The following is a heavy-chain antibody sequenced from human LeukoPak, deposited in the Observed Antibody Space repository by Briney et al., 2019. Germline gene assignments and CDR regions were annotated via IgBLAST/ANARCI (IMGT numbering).Heavy chain of an antibody. CDR3: AREYGGNIDY. CDR2: IWYDGSKE. CDR1: GFGFSRYG. D-gene: IGHD4-23*01. J-gene: IGHJ4*02. Sequence: GGSLRLSCAASGFGFSRYGMHWVRQAPGKGLGWVAVIWYDGSKEYYSDSVKGRFTISRDNSNNTLYLQMNSLRAEDTAVYYCAREYGGNIDYWGQGTLVTVSS. V-gene: IGHV3-33*01.